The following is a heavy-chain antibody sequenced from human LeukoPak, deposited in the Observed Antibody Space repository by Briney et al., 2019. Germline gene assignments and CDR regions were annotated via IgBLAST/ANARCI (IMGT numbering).Heavy chain of an antibody. CDR2: IYYSGST. CDR1: GGSISSYY. Sequence: SETLSLTCTVSGGSISSYYWSWIRQPSGKGLEWIGYIYYSGSTNYNPSLKSRVTISVDTSKNQFSLKLSSVTAADTAVYYCAREDVDTAMVKENWFDPWGQGTLVTVSS. CDR3: AREDVDTAMVKENWFDP. D-gene: IGHD5-18*01. J-gene: IGHJ5*02. V-gene: IGHV4-59*12.